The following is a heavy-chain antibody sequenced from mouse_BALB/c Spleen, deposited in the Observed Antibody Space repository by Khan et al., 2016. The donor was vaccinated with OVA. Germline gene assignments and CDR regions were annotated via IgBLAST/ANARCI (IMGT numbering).Heavy chain of an antibody. CDR3: ARSSYVKPMDY. CDR2: ISSGSNTI. J-gene: IGHJ4*01. Sequence: EVQVVESGGGLVQPGGSRKLSCAASGFTFSSFGMHWVRQAPEKGLEWVAYISSGSNTIYYADTVKGRFTISRDNPKNTLFLQMTSLRAEDTAMYYCARSSYVKPMDYWGQGTSVTVSS. V-gene: IGHV5-17*02. D-gene: IGHD2-10*01. CDR1: GFTFSSFG.